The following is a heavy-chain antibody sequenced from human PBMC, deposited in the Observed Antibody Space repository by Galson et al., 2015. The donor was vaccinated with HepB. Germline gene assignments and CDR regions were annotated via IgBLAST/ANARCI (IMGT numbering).Heavy chain of an antibody. CDR2: IIPLFGTA. CDR3: ARDELSTLSPNYYYYYMDV. Sequence: SVKVSCKASGGTFSRYAISWVRQAPGQGLEWMGGIIPLFGTANYAQKFKGRVTIAADESTSTAYMELSSLRSEDTAVYYCARDELSTLSPNYYYYYMDVWGKGTTVTVSS. CDR1: GGTFSRYA. D-gene: IGHD1-7*01. V-gene: IGHV1-69*13. J-gene: IGHJ6*03.